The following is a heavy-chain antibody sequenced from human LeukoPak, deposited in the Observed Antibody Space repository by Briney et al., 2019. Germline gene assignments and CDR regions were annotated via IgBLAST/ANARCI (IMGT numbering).Heavy chain of an antibody. CDR3: AKGSPRYCSGGSCYRLYYFDY. J-gene: IGHJ4*02. V-gene: IGHV3-23*01. Sequence: GGSLRLSCAASGFTFSSYAMSWVRQAPGKGLEWASALSGSGGSTYYADSVKGRFTISRDNSKNTLYLQMNSLRAEDTAVYYCAKGSPRYCSGGSCYRLYYFDYWGQGTLVTVSS. CDR2: LSGSGGST. CDR1: GFTFSSYA. D-gene: IGHD2-15*01.